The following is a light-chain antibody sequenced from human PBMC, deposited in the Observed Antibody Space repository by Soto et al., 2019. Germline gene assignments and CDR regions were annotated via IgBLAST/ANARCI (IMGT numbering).Light chain of an antibody. V-gene: IGLV2-18*02. Sequence: QSALTQPPSVSGSPGLSVTISCTGSSSDIGSYTRVSWYQQPPASAPKLLIYEVTRRASGAPDRFSGSASCNTASLTISGVQAEDEGDYYCSSYTRLDTVIFGGGTKVTVL. CDR1: SSDIGSYTR. CDR3: SSYTRLDTVI. J-gene: IGLJ2*01. CDR2: EVT.